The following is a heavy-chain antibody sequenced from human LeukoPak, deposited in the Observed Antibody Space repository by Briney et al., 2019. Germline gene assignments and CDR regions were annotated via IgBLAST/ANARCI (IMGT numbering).Heavy chain of an antibody. CDR2: LYSGGST. V-gene: IGHV3-66*01. CDR1: GFTVSSNY. CDR3: ARDDSKYYFDY. Sequence: GGSLRLSCAASGFTVSSNYMSWVRQAPGKGLEWVSVLYSGGSTYYADSVKGRFTISRDNSKNTLYLQMNSLRAEDTALYYCARDDSKYYFDYWGQGVLVTVSS. D-gene: IGHD2-21*01. J-gene: IGHJ4*02.